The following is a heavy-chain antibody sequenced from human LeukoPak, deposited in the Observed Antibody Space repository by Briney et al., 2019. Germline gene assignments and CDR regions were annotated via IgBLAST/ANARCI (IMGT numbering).Heavy chain of an antibody. CDR3: VKDNGRWFDP. D-gene: IGHD1-26*01. Sequence: SETLSLTCTVSGGSISSSSYYWGWIRQPPGKGLEWIGSIYYSGSTYYNPSLKSRVTISVDTSKNQFSLKLSSVTAADTAIYYCVKDNGRWFDPWGQGTLVIVSS. J-gene: IGHJ5*02. CDR2: IYYSGST. V-gene: IGHV4-39*07. CDR1: GGSISSSSYY.